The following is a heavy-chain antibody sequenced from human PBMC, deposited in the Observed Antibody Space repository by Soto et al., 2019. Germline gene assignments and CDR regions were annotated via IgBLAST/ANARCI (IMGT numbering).Heavy chain of an antibody. CDR2: MNPNSGNT. V-gene: IGHV1-8*01. CDR1: GYTFTSYD. D-gene: IGHD3-9*01. J-gene: IGHJ5*02. CDR3: ARSSLLRYFDWP. Sequence: QVQLVQSGAEVKKPGASVKVSCKASGYTFTSYDINWVRQATGQGLEWMGWMNPNSGNTGYAQKFQGRVTMTRNTSISTAYLELSSLRSEDTAVYYCARSSLLRYFDWPWGQGTLVTVSS.